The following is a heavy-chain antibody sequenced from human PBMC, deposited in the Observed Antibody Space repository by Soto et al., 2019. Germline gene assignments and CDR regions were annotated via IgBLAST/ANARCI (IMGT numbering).Heavy chain of an antibody. V-gene: IGHV3-33*01. J-gene: IGHJ4*02. D-gene: IGHD5-12*01. Sequence: QVQLAESGGGVVQPGRSLRLSCAATGFTFSNYGMHWVRQAPGKGLGWVAVILKDGSDQKYADSMKGRFTNSRDNSKITLKTHMNSLSAEYTAGYSCSIDDGYTSNAFDYRGEGTLVTVSS. CDR1: GFTFSNYG. CDR3: SIDDGYTSNAFDY. CDR2: ILKDGSDQ.